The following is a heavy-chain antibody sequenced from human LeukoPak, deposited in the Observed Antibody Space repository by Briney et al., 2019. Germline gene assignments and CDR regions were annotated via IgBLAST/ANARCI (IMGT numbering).Heavy chain of an antibody. Sequence: GGSLRLSCAASGFTFSSNWMHWVRQAPGKGLVWVSRINSDGSSTSYADSVKGRFTISRDNAENTLYLQMNSLRAEDTAVYYCAKKGGPGSFDPWGQGTLVTVSS. V-gene: IGHV3-74*01. CDR3: AKKGGPGSFDP. CDR2: INSDGSST. CDR1: GFTFSSNW. D-gene: IGHD3-16*01. J-gene: IGHJ5*02.